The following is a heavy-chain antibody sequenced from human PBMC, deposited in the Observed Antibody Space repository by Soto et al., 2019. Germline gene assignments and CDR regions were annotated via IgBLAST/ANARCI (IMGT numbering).Heavy chain of an antibody. D-gene: IGHD3-3*01. V-gene: IGHV4-30-4*01. CDR1: GGSISSDDYY. Sequence: QVQLQESGPGLVKPSQTLSLTCTVSGGSISSDDYYWSWIRQPPGKGLEWIGYLYYSGSTYYNPSLKSRVTISVDTPKNQVSLKLSSVTAADTAVYYCASAGRITIFGVVELWGQGTLVTVSS. CDR2: LYYSGST. CDR3: ASAGRITIFGVVEL. J-gene: IGHJ4*02.